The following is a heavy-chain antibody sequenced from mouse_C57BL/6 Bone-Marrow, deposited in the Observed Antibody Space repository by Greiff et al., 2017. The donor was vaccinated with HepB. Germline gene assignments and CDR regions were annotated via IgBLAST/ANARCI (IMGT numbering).Heavy chain of an antibody. Sequence: EVKVVESGAELVRPGASVKLSCTASGFNIKDDYMHWVKQRHEQGLEWIGWIDPEKGDTEYASKFQGKATITADTSSNTAYLQLSSLTSEDTAVYYCTPYSYYFDYWGQGTTLTVSS. CDR1: GFNIKDDY. D-gene: IGHD2-10*01. J-gene: IGHJ2*01. CDR3: TPYSYYFDY. V-gene: IGHV14-4*01. CDR2: IDPEKGDT.